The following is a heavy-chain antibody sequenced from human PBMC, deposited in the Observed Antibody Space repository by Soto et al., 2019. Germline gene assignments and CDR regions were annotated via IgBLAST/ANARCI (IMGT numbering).Heavy chain of an antibody. CDR2: ISGSGGSI. J-gene: IGHJ6*02. Sequence: EVQLLESGGGLVQPGGSLRLSCAASGFTFSTYAMNWVRQAPGNGLEWVSTISGSGGSIHYADSVKGRFTISRDNSKNTLYLQMNSLSDEDTAVYHCVKGYWKGDVSCQGTTVTVSS. CDR1: GFTFSTYA. CDR3: VKGYWKGDV. V-gene: IGHV3-23*01. D-gene: IGHD1-1*01.